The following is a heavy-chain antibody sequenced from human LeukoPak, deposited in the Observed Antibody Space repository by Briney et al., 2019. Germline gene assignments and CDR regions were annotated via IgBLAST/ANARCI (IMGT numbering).Heavy chain of an antibody. V-gene: IGHV3-7*01. CDR3: ARQEIAARADYFDY. J-gene: IGHJ4*02. Sequence: AGSLRLSCAASGFTFTSYWMSCVRQAPGKRLEWVANIKQDGSEKYYVDSVKGRFTISRDKAKNSLYLQMNSLRAEDTAVYYCARQEIAARADYFDYWGQGTLVTVSS. D-gene: IGHD6-6*01. CDR1: GFTFTSYW. CDR2: IKQDGSEK.